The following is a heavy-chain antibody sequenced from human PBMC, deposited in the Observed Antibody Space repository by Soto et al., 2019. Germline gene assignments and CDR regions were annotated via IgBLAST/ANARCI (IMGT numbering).Heavy chain of an antibody. D-gene: IGHD6-19*01. CDR2: IIPIFGTA. CDR3: AREEEYSSGWYFDY. Sequence: SVKVSCKASGGTFSSYANSWVRQALGQGLEWMGGIIPIFGTANYAQKFQGRVTITADESTSTAYMELSSLRSEDTAVYSCAREEEYSSGWYFDYWGQGTLVTVSS. V-gene: IGHV1-69*13. J-gene: IGHJ4*02. CDR1: GGTFSSYA.